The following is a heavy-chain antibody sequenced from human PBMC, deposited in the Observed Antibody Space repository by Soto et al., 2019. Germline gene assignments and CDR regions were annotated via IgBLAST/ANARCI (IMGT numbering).Heavy chain of an antibody. J-gene: IGHJ6*02. CDR2: ISSGSSYI. V-gene: IGHV3-21*02. CDR1: EFTFSVYS. Sequence: DVQLEESGGGLVKPGGSLRLSCVASEFTFSVYSMNWVRQAPGKGLEWVSSISSGSSYIYYADSVKGRFTISRDNDKSALFLHMNRLRVDDTAVYYCTRDRVKIRGGYYHYYGMDVWGQGITVTVSS. D-gene: IGHD3-10*01. CDR3: TRDRVKIRGGYYHYYGMDV.